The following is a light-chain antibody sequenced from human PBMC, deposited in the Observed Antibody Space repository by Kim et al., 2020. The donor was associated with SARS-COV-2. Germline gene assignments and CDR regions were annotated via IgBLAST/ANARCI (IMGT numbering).Light chain of an antibody. CDR1: QGIRNK. Sequence: DIQMTQSPSSLSASVGDRVTITCRASQGIRNKLGWYQQKPGKAPKRLIYAASSLHSGVPSRFSGSGSGTEFTLTISSLQPEDFATYYCLQHNSYPLTFGGGTKVDIK. J-gene: IGKJ4*01. V-gene: IGKV1-17*01. CDR3: LQHNSYPLT. CDR2: AAS.